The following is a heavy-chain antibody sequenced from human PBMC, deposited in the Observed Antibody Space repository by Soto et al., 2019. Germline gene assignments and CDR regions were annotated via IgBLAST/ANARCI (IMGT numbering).Heavy chain of an antibody. CDR2: IYYSGST. CDR3: ARLAGGITMVRAPTG. D-gene: IGHD3-10*01. V-gene: IGHV4-30-4*01. J-gene: IGHJ4*02. CDR1: GGSISSGDYY. Sequence: QVQLQESGPGLVKPSQTLSLTCTVSGGSISSGDYYWSWIRQPPGKGLEWIGYIYYSGSTYYNPSLKSRVTIAVDTTKNQFSLKLSSVTAADTAVYYCARLAGGITMVRAPTGWGQGTLVTVSS.